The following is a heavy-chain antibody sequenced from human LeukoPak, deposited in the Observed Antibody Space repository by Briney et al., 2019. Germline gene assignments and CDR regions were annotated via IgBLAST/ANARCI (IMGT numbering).Heavy chain of an antibody. CDR3: VRDSRYCPDV. J-gene: IGHJ6*02. CDR1: GFAFSSYW. D-gene: IGHD2-8*02. Sequence: GGSLRLSCAASGFAFSSYWMHWVRQAPGKGLVWVSRLISDGSSASYADSVKGRFTISRDNTKNILYLQMNSLRAEDTAVYYCVRDSRYCPDVWGQGTTVTVSS. V-gene: IGHV3-74*01. CDR2: LISDGSSA.